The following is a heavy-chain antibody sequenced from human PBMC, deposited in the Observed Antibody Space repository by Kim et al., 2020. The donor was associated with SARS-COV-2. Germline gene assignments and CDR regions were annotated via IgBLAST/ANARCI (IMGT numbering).Heavy chain of an antibody. V-gene: IGHV4-59*01. CDR3: ARDSGYCSSTSCQGFDY. Sequence: LTSRGTISVDTSKHQFSLKLSSVTAADTAVYYCARDSGYCSSTSCQGFDYWGQGTLVTVSS. D-gene: IGHD2-2*01. J-gene: IGHJ4*02.